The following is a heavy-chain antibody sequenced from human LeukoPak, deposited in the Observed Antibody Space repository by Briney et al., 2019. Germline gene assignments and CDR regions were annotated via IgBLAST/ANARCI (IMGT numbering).Heavy chain of an antibody. CDR1: GFTFSSYV. Sequence: PGGSLRLSCAASGFTFSSYVMTWVRQAPGKGLEWVSAISGSGGSTYYADSVKGRFTISRDNSKNTLYLQMNSLRAEDTAVYYCAKTRNPLSYFDYWGQGTLVTVSS. J-gene: IGHJ4*02. CDR2: ISGSGGST. V-gene: IGHV3-23*01. D-gene: IGHD1-14*01. CDR3: AKTRNPLSYFDY.